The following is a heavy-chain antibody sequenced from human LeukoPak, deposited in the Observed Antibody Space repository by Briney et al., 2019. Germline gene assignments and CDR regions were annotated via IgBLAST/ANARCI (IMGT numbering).Heavy chain of an antibody. D-gene: IGHD6-13*01. V-gene: IGHV3-53*01. Sequence: GGSLRLSCAASGFTVSSNYMSWVRQAPGKGLEWVSVIYSGGSTYYADSVKGRFTISRDNSKNTLYLQMNSLRAEDTAVYYCARGIAAAGKRNYYYYYMDVWGKGTTVTISS. CDR3: ARGIAAAGKRNYYYYYMDV. J-gene: IGHJ6*03. CDR1: GFTVSSNY. CDR2: IYSGGST.